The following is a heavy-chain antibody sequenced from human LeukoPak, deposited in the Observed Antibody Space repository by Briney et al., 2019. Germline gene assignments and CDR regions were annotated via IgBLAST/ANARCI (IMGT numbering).Heavy chain of an antibody. CDR1: GGSISSGSYY. V-gene: IGHV4-61*02. CDR3: ARATLARAAAIYWFDP. D-gene: IGHD2-2*02. CDR2: IYTSGST. J-gene: IGHJ5*02. Sequence: SQTLSLTCTVSGGSISSGSYYWSWIQQPAGKGLEWIGRIYTSGSTNYNPSLKSRVTISVDTSKNQFSLKLSSVTAADTAVYYCARATLARAAAIYWFDPWGQGTLVTVSS.